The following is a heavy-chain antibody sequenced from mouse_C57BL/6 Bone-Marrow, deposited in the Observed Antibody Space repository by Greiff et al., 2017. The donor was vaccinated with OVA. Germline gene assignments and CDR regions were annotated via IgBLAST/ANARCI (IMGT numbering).Heavy chain of an antibody. CDR3: ARRGYDPFAY. Sequence: QVQLQKPGAELVKPGASVKMSCKASGYTFTSYWITWVKQRPGQGLEWIGDIYPGSGSTKYNEKFKGKATLTVDTSSSTAYMELHSLTSEDSAVYFCARRGYDPFAYWGQGTLVTVSA. V-gene: IGHV1-55*01. CDR1: GYTFTSYW. CDR2: IYPGSGST. J-gene: IGHJ3*01. D-gene: IGHD2-3*01.